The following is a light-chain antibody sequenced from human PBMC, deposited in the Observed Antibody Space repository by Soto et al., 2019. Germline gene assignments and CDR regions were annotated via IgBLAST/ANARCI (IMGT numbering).Light chain of an antibody. V-gene: IGLV1-44*01. Sequence: QSVLTQAPSASGAPGQRITISCSGDTSNIESHPVNWFQQVPGAAPTLLIKTNNQRPSGVPDRFSGSKSGASASLAIRGLQSEDEGTYYCATWDDSRNGVFGSGTKVTV. CDR2: TNN. CDR1: TSNIESHP. J-gene: IGLJ1*01. CDR3: ATWDDSRNGV.